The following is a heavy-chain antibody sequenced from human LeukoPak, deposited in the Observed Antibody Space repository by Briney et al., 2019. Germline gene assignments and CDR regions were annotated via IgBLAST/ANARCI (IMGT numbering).Heavy chain of an antibody. Sequence: TGGSLRLSCAASGFTFSSYAMHWVRQAPGKGLEWVAVISYDGSNKYYADSVKGRFTISRDNSKNTLYLQMNSLRVEDTAVYYCAKGGVEWLVRSYYFDYWGQGTLVTVSS. CDR2: ISYDGSNK. J-gene: IGHJ4*02. CDR1: GFTFSSYA. D-gene: IGHD6-19*01. CDR3: AKGGVEWLVRSYYFDY. V-gene: IGHV3-30*04.